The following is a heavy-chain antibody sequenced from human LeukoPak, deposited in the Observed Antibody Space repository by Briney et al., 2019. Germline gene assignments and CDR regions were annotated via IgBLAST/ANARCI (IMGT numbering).Heavy chain of an antibody. CDR3: ARIWDGYLIDY. J-gene: IGHJ4*02. V-gene: IGHV4-34*01. D-gene: IGHD5-24*01. Sequence: PSETLSLTCAVYGGSFSGYYWSWIRQPPGKGLEWIGEINYSGSTNYNPSLKSRVTISVDTSKNQFSLKLSSVTAADTAVYYCARIWDGYLIDYWGQGTLVTVSS. CDR2: INYSGST. CDR1: GGSFSGYY.